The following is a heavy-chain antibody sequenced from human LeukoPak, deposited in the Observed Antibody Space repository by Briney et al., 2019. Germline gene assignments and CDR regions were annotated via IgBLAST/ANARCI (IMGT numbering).Heavy chain of an antibody. CDR2: ISASGGSV. D-gene: IGHD3/OR15-3a*01. J-gene: IGHJ5*01. V-gene: IGHV3-23*01. Sequence: GGSLRLSCAASGFTFITYAMSWVRQAPEKGLECVSGISASGGSVSYADSVKGRFTISRDNSKNTLYLQMNSLRAEDTAMYYCATNDFNNWFDSRGQGTLVTVSS. CDR3: ATNDFNNWFDS. CDR1: GFTFITYA.